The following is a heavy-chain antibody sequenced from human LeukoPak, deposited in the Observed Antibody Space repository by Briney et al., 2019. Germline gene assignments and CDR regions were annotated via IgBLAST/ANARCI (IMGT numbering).Heavy chain of an antibody. CDR3: ARAHSSGWYYEGGYDY. V-gene: IGHV1-18*01. D-gene: IGHD6-19*01. CDR2: ISTYNGNT. Sequence: ASVKVSCKASGYTFIDYGINWVRQAPGQGLEWMAWISTYNGNTKYSQKFQGRVTLTTDTSTTTAYMELRSLRSDDTAVYYCARAHSSGWYYEGGYDYWGQGTLVTVSS. J-gene: IGHJ4*02. CDR1: GYTFIDYG.